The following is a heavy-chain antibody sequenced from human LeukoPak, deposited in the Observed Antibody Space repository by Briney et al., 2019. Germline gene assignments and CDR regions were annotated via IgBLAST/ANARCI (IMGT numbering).Heavy chain of an antibody. CDR3: AKDRTLYYYGSGDDAFDI. Sequence: GGSLRLSCAASGFTFSSYGMSWVRQAPGKGLEWVSAISGSGGSTYYADSVKGRFTISRDNSKNTLYLQMNSLRAEDTAVYYCAKDRTLYYYGSGDDAFDIWGQGTMVTVSS. CDR1: GFTFSSYG. D-gene: IGHD3-10*01. CDR2: ISGSGGST. J-gene: IGHJ3*02. V-gene: IGHV3-23*01.